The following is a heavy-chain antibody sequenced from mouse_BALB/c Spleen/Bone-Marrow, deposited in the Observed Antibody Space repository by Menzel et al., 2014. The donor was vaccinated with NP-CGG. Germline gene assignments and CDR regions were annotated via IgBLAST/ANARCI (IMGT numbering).Heavy chain of an antibody. V-gene: IGHV1-4*02. CDR3: AREDINTAYFDY. CDR1: GYTFTGYT. D-gene: IGHD1-2*01. J-gene: IGHJ2*01. Sequence: QVQLQQSASELARPGASVRLSCRASGYTFTGYTMQWVKQRPGQGLEWIGYIVPRSGYTDYNQKFKDKTTLTADKSSNTAYMQLSRLTSEDSAVYYCAREDINTAYFDYWGQGTPLTVSS. CDR2: IVPRSGYT.